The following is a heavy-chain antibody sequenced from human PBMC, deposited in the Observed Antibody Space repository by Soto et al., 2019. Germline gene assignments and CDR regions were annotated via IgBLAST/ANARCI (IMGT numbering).Heavy chain of an antibody. CDR1: GGSISSSNW. D-gene: IGHD6-19*01. Sequence: SETLSLTCAVSGGSISSSNWWSWVRQPPGKGLEWIGEIYHSGSTNYNPSLKSRVTISVDKSKNQFSLKLSPVTAADTAVYYCARDVVAVAGGFDYWGQGTLVTVSS. CDR3: ARDVVAVAGGFDY. J-gene: IGHJ4*02. CDR2: IYHSGST. V-gene: IGHV4-4*02.